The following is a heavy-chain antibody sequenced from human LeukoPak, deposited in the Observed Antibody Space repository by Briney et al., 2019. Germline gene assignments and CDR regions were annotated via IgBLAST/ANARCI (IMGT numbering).Heavy chain of an antibody. D-gene: IGHD4-17*01. CDR2: ISGSGGST. J-gene: IGHJ5*02. CDR1: GFTFSSYA. CDR3: AKDLDHGDYPYNWFDP. V-gene: IGHV3-23*01. Sequence: PGGSLRLSCAASGFTFSSYAMSWVRQAPGKGLEWVSAISGSGGSTYYADSVKGRFTISRDNSKNTLYLQMNSLRAEDTAVYYCAKDLDHGDYPYNWFDPWGQGTLVTVSS.